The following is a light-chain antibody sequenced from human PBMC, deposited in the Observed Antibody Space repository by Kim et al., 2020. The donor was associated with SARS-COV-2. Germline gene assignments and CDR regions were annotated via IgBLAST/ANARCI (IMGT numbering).Light chain of an antibody. Sequence: PGERATRLCRASQGFSSSYLAWYQQKPGQSPSLLVYSACSRAPGIPDRFSGSGSGTEFNLTISRLEPEDFAVYYCKHYGGSLRLTFGGGTKVDIK. V-gene: IGKV3-20*01. CDR1: QGFSSSY. CDR2: SAC. CDR3: KHYGGSLRLT. J-gene: IGKJ4*01.